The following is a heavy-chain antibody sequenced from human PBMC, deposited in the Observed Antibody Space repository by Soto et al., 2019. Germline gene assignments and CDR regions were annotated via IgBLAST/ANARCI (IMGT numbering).Heavy chain of an antibody. D-gene: IGHD6-19*01. CDR1: GYTFTSYD. V-gene: IGHV1-8*01. J-gene: IGHJ3*02. CDR2: MNPNSGNT. CDR3: ARVLSWRSIAVSDSRKDAFAI. Sequence: ASVKVSCKASGYTFTSYDINWVRQATGQGLEWMGWMNPNSGNTGYAQKFQGRVTMTRNTSISTAYMELSSLRSEYTAVYYCARVLSWRSIAVSDSRKDAFAISGQGTMVTVSS.